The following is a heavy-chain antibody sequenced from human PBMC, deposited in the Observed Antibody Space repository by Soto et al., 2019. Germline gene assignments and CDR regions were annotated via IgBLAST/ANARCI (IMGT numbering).Heavy chain of an antibody. D-gene: IGHD3-16*01. V-gene: IGHV4-4*07. CDR1: GGSISSYY. CDR3: ARGGGLARAFYYYYGMDV. Sequence: SETLSLTCTVSGGSISSYYWSWIRQPAGKGLEWIGRIYTSGSTNYNPPLKSRVTMSVDTSKNQFSLKLSSVTAADTAVYYCARGGGLARAFYYYYGMDVWGQGTTVTVSS. J-gene: IGHJ6*02. CDR2: IYTSGST.